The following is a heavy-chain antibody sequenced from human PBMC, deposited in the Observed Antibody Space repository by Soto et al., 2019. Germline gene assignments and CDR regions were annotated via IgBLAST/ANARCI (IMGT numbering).Heavy chain of an antibody. CDR2: IYHSGST. D-gene: IGHD3-10*01. Sequence: SETLSLTCSVSGGSISSVGYSSIWILQPPGKGLEWIGYIYHSGSTYYNPSLKSRVTISVDRSKNQFSLKLSSVTAADTAVYYCARGSPITMVRGASGWFDPWGQGNLVTVS. J-gene: IGHJ5*02. CDR1: GGSISSVGYS. V-gene: IGHV4-30-2*01. CDR3: ARGSPITMVRGASGWFDP.